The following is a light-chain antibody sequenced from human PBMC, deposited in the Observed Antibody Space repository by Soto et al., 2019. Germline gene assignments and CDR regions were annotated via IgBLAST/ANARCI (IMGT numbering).Light chain of an antibody. CDR3: SSYASSSSYV. Sequence: QSVLTQPASVSGSPGQSITISCTGTRSDVGGYNHVSWYQQHPGKAPKLLIYEVSNRPSGVSYRFSASKSGNTAFLTISGLQSEDEADYYCSSYASSSSYVFVSGTKLTVL. CDR2: EVS. V-gene: IGLV2-14*01. J-gene: IGLJ1*01. CDR1: RSDVGGYNH.